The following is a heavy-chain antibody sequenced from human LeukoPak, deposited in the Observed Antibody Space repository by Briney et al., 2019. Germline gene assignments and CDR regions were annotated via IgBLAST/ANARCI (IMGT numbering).Heavy chain of an antibody. CDR3: ARDSRHYYYDSSGYSWEAFDI. J-gene: IGHJ3*02. D-gene: IGHD3-22*01. V-gene: IGHV4-39*07. CDR2: IYYSGST. CDR1: GGSISSSSYY. Sequence: PSETLSLTCTVSGGSISSSSYYWGWIRQPPGKGLEWIGSIYYSGSTYYNPSLKSRVTISVDTSKNQFSLKLSSVTAADTAVYYCARDSRHYYYDSSGYSWEAFDIXXQGTMVTVXS.